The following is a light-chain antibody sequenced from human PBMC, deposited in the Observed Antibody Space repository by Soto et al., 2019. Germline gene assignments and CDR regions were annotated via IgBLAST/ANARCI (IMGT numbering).Light chain of an antibody. Sequence: EIVLTQSPGTLSLSPGERATLSCRASQTISSSYLAWYQQKPGQAPRLLIYGASSRATGIPDRFSGSGSGTDFTLTISRLEPEDFAVYYCQQYGISPNTFGQGRLLEIK. CDR1: QTISSSY. CDR3: QQYGISPNT. J-gene: IGKJ5*01. V-gene: IGKV3-20*01. CDR2: GAS.